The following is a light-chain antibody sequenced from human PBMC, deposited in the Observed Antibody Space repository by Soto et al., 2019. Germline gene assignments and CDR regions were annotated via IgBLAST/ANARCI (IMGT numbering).Light chain of an antibody. CDR3: TPYGGSNNLEI. V-gene: IGLV2-8*01. CDR2: EVS. CDR1: SSDVGAYNY. Sequence: QSALTQPPSASGSPGQSVTISCTGTSSDVGAYNYVSWYQQHPGKAPKLMIYEVSKRPSGVPDRFSGSKSGNTASLTVSGLQAEDEADYYCTPYGGSNNLEIFGGGTKLTVL. J-gene: IGLJ2*01.